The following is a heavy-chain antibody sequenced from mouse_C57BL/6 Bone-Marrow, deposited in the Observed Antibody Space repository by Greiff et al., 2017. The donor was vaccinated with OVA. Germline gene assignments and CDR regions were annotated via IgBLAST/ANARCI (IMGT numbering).Heavy chain of an antibody. Sequence: QVQLKQSGAELARPGASVKLSYKASGYTFTSYGISWVKQRTGQGLEWIGEIYPRSGNTYYNEKFKGKATLTADKSSSTAYMELRSLTSEDSAVYFCARYEGWFAYWGQGTLVTVSA. D-gene: IGHD2-3*01. J-gene: IGHJ3*01. CDR2: IYPRSGNT. CDR3: ARYEGWFAY. V-gene: IGHV1-81*01. CDR1: GYTFTSYG.